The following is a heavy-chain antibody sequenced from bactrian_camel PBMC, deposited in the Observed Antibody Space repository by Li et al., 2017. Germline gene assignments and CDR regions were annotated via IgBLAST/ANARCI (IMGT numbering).Heavy chain of an antibody. CDR2: IWRGGGGNV. V-gene: IGHV3S54*01. D-gene: IGHD2*01. CDR3: AKALGAGNYYTGEYGY. CDR1: GPNIYC. Sequence: HVQLVESGGGSVQSGGSLRLSCAASGPNIYCMGWFRQAPGKEREEVAAIWRGGGGNVYYADSVKARFTISQDAAKNTVYLQMNKLTPVDTAVYYYAKALGAGNYYTGEYGYWGQGTQVTVS. J-gene: IGHJ4*01.